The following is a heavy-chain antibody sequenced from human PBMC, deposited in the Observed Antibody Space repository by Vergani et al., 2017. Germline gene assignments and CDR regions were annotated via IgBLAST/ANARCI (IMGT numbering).Heavy chain of an antibody. CDR3: TRALYDFWSGYYSREAFDI. CDR2: ISSNGGST. V-gene: IGHV3-64*04. Sequence: VQLVESGGGLVQPGGSLRLSCSASGFTFSSYAIHWVRQAPGKGLEYVSAISSNGGSTYYADSVKGRFTISRDNSKNTLYLQMNSLRAEDTAVYYCTRALYDFWSGYYSREAFDIWGQGTMVTVSS. CDR1: GFTFSSYA. D-gene: IGHD3-3*01. J-gene: IGHJ3*02.